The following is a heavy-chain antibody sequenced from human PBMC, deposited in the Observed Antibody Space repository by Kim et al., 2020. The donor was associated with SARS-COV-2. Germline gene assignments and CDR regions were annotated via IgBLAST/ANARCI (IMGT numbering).Heavy chain of an antibody. V-gene: IGHV4-59*13. CDR3: ARMDCSSTSCHPELYYYYGMDV. J-gene: IGHJ6*02. Sequence: SETLSLTCTVSGGSISSYYWSWIRQPPGKGLEWIGYIYYSGSTNYNPSLKSRVTISVDTSKNQFSLKLSSVTAADTAVYYCARMDCSSTSCHPELYYYYGMDVWGQGTTVTVSS. D-gene: IGHD2-2*01. CDR1: GGSISSYY. CDR2: IYYSGST.